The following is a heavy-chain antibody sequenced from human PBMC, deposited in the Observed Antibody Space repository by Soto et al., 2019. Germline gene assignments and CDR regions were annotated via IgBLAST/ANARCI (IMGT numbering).Heavy chain of an antibody. CDR3: ARDMSRSDSWSGYVSTTNWFDP. J-gene: IGHJ5*02. Sequence: PLALTYIVSDDTMSSRGYCRSCIRQHPWKGLEWMGYTFYSGSAFYNPSLKSRVTISVETSKNRFSLRLNSVTAADTAVYFCARDMSRSDSWSGYVSTTNWFDPWGQGALVTVYS. V-gene: IGHV4-31*03. CDR2: TFYSGSA. D-gene: IGHD3-3*01. CDR1: DDTMSSRGYC.